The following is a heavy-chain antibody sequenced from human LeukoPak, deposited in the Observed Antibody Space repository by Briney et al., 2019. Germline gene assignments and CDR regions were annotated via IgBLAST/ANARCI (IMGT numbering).Heavy chain of an antibody. V-gene: IGHV3-30*18. J-gene: IGHJ4*02. CDR3: AKTSYGDYGSDY. Sequence: GGSLRLSCAASGFTFSSYAMHWVRQAPGKGLEWVAVISYDGSNKYYADSVKGRFTISRDNSKNTLYLQMNSLRAEDTAVYYCAKTSYGDYGSDYWGQGTLVTVSS. CDR2: ISYDGSNK. CDR1: GFTFSSYA. D-gene: IGHD4-17*01.